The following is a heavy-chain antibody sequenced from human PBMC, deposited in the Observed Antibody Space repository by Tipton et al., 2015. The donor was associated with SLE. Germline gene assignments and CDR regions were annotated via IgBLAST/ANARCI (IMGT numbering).Heavy chain of an antibody. V-gene: IGHV4-59*01. D-gene: IGHD6-19*01. CDR1: GGSISSYS. Sequence: TLSLTCAVSGGSISSYSWSWIRQPPGKGLEWIGDIYDSGSTNYNPSLNSRVSISGDTSKNQFSLNLRSVTAADTAVYYCARDSPTVAGTFDSWGQGTLVIVS. CDR2: IYDSGST. CDR3: ARDSPTVAGTFDS. J-gene: IGHJ4*02.